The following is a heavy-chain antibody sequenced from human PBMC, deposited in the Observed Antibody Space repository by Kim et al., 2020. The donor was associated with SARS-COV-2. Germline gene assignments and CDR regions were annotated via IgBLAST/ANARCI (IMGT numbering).Heavy chain of an antibody. J-gene: IGHJ3*02. D-gene: IGHD2-15*01. CDR1: GFSFNNYA. CDR3: AKCRGASCYHAYDM. V-gene: IGHV3-23*01. Sequence: GGSLRLSCTASGFSFNNYAMNWVRQAPGKGLEWVSCISSGGGETFYAESVKGRFTISRDSSKNTFYLQMNTLRAEDTAKYYCAKCRGASCYHAYDMWGQGTMVTVSS. CDR2: ISSGGGET.